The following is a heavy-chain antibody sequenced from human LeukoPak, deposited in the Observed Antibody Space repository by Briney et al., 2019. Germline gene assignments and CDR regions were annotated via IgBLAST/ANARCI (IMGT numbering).Heavy chain of an antibody. CDR2: ITSGSGHI. Sequence: GGSLRLSCAASGFTFSSYNMNWVRQTPGQGLEWVSSITSGSGHIYYADSVKGRFTISRDNAKSSLYLQMNSLRAEDTAVYYCARDPYSGSYGADYYYYMDVWGKGTTVTISS. CDR1: GFTFSSYN. CDR3: ARDPYSGSYGADYYYYMDV. D-gene: IGHD1-26*01. V-gene: IGHV3-21*01. J-gene: IGHJ6*03.